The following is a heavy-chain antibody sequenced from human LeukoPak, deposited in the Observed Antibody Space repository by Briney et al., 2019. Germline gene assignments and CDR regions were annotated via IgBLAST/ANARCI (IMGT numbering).Heavy chain of an antibody. J-gene: IGHJ4*02. D-gene: IGHD2-2*01. CDR1: GGSFSGYR. CDR2: LYYSGWST. CDR3: ARLGCSSASCYPGN. V-gene: IGHV4-34*01. Sequence: SETLSLTCAVYGGSFSGYRWTWVRQPPGKGLEWIGSLYYSGWSTYYNPSLKSRVTISVDTSKNQFSLKLNSVTAADTAVYYCARLGCSSASCYPGNWGQGTLVTVSS.